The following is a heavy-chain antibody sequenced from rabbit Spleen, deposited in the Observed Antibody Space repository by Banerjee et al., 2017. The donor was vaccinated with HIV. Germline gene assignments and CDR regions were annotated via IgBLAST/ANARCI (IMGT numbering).Heavy chain of an antibody. CDR2: IDNSDGDT. CDR1: GFSFSSSYY. D-gene: IGHD1-1*01. CDR3: ARNYVNVFDP. V-gene: IGHV1S45*01. Sequence: QEQLVESGGGLVQPGASLTLTCTASGFSFSSSYYMCWVRQAPGKGLEWIACIDNSDGDTDYANWPKGRFTISKASSTTVTLQMTSLTAADTATYFCARNYVNVFDPWGPGTLVT. J-gene: IGHJ2*01.